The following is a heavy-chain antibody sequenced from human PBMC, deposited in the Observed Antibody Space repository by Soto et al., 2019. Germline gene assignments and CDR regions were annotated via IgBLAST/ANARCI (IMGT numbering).Heavy chain of an antibody. CDR1: GFSFSGYG. J-gene: IGHJ4*02. CDR3: ATKVTTVDY. CDR2: ISSSGSLI. V-gene: IGHV3-48*03. D-gene: IGHD4-17*01. Sequence: GGSLRLSCAASGFSFSGYGMNWVRQAPGKGLEWISYISSSGSLIYYADSLKGRFTISRDNAKNSLYLQMNSLRAEDTAVYYCATKVTTVDYWGQGTMVTVSS.